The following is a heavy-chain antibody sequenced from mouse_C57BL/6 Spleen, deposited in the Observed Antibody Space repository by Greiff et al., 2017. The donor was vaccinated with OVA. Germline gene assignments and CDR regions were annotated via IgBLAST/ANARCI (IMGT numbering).Heavy chain of an antibody. Sequence: VMLVESEGGLVQPGSSMKLSCTASGFTFSDYYMAWVRQVPEKGLEWVANINYDGSSTYYLDSLKSRFIISRDNAKNILYLQMSSLKSEDTATYYCAREIYWYFAVWGTGTTVTVSS. CDR3: AREIYWYFAV. J-gene: IGHJ1*03. CDR2: INYDGSST. CDR1: GFTFSDYY. V-gene: IGHV5-16*01.